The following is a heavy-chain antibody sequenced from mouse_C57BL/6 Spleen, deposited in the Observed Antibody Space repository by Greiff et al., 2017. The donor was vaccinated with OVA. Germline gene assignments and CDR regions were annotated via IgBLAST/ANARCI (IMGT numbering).Heavy chain of an antibody. CDR3: ARPHGYYYAMDY. CDR1: GFTFSDYG. J-gene: IGHJ4*01. Sequence: EVMLVESGGGLVQPGGSLKLSCAASGFTFSDYGMHWVRQAPEKGLEWVAYISSGSSTIYYADTVKGRFTFSRDNAKDTLCLQMTRLRSEDTAMYYCARPHGYYYAMDYWGQGTSVTVSS. D-gene: IGHD2-2*01. V-gene: IGHV5-17*01. CDR2: ISSGSSTI.